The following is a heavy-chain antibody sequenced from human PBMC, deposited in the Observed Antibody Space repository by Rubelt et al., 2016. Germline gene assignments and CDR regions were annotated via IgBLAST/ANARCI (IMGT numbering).Heavy chain of an antibody. CDR2: INPSGGST. CDR1: GYSFSNYY. V-gene: IGHV1-46*01. J-gene: IGHJ1*01. D-gene: IGHD1-26*01. CDR3: ARDWGVGLTAWEYFQY. Sequence: QVQVVQSGAEVKKPGASVKVSCKASGYSFSNYYMHWVRQAPGQGLEWMGIINPSGGSTNYAQKFQGRVTMTRDKATSTVYMERSSLRSEDTAMYYCARDWGVGLTAWEYFQYWGQGTLLTVSS.